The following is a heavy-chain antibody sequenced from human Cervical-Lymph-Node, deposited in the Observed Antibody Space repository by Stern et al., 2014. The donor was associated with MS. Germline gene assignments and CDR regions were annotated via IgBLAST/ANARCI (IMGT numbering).Heavy chain of an antibody. CDR1: GHTFTKFY. Sequence: QVQLVESGVEVKKPGASVKGSCKASGHTFTKFYIHWVRQAPGQGLEWMGIINPSDGSTTYAQKIQGRVTMTRDTSTTTVSMELRSLRSDDTAVYYCARVGTPTTFGVVNYYYYGMDAWAKGPRSPSP. CDR3: ARVGTPTTFGVVNYYYYGMDA. D-gene: IGHD3-3*01. J-gene: IGHJ6*02. CDR2: INPSDGST. V-gene: IGHV1-46*01.